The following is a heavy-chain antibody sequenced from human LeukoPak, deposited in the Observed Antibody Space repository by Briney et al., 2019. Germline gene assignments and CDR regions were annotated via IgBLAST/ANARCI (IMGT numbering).Heavy chain of an antibody. Sequence: GASLRLSCAASGFTFSSYTLSWVRQAPGKGLEWTSAIRGSGTSTYYAASVKGRFTISRDNSRNTLYLQMNSLRAEDTAVYYCAKDTCGADCYSHYDHWGQGTLVTVSS. J-gene: IGHJ4*02. CDR3: AKDTCGADCYSHYDH. D-gene: IGHD2-21*02. CDR2: IRGSGTST. CDR1: GFTFSSYT. V-gene: IGHV3-23*01.